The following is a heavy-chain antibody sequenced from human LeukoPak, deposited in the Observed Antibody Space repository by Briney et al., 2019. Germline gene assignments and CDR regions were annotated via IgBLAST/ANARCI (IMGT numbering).Heavy chain of an antibody. CDR2: IYTSGST. CDR1: GGSISSYY. J-gene: IGHJ6*02. D-gene: IGHD6-13*01. V-gene: IGHV4-4*07. Sequence: SETLSLTCTVSGGSISSYYWTWIRQPAGKGLEWIGRIYTSGSTNYNPSLKSRVTMSVDTSNNQFSLILSSVTAADTAVYYCARQIIAAGKNYYGMDVWGQGTTVTVSS. CDR3: ARQIIAAGKNYYGMDV.